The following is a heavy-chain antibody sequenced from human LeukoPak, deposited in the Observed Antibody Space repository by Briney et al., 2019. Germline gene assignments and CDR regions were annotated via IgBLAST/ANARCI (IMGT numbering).Heavy chain of an antibody. J-gene: IGHJ4*01. D-gene: IGHD3-10*01. Sequence: GRGVEGXGXVKSKSDCGTTDYAAPVKARFIISRNDSKNTLDLHMNSLKTEDTAVYYCATSAGTYSNFDYWGRGTQVTVSS. CDR3: ATSAGTYSNFDY. CDR2: VKSKSDCGTT. V-gene: IGHV3-15*01.